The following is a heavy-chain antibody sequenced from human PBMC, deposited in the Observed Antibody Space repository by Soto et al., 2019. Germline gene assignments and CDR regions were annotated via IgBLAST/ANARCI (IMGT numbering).Heavy chain of an antibody. J-gene: IGHJ6*03. Sequence: GGSLRLSCAASGFTVSSYAMSWVRQAPGKGLEWVSAISGSGGSTYYADSVKGRFTISRDNSKNTLYLQMNSLRAEDTAVYYCAKSGPRGVVVVAATLYYYYMDVWGKGTTVTVSS. CDR2: ISGSGGST. CDR3: AKSGPRGVVVVAATLYYYYMDV. V-gene: IGHV3-23*01. D-gene: IGHD2-15*01. CDR1: GFTVSSYA.